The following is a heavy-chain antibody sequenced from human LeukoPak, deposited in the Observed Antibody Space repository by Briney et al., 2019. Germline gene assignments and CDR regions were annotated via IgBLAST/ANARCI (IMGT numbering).Heavy chain of an antibody. V-gene: IGHV1-69*06. CDR1: GGTFSSYA. Sequence: SVKVSCKASGGTFSSYAISWVRQAPGQGLEWMGGIIPIFGTANYAQKFQGRVTITADKSTSTAYMELSSLRSEDTAVYYCAKSSIIAAAGPYYFDYWGQGTLVTVSS. CDR3: AKSSIIAAAGPYYFDY. D-gene: IGHD6-13*01. CDR2: IIPIFGTA. J-gene: IGHJ4*02.